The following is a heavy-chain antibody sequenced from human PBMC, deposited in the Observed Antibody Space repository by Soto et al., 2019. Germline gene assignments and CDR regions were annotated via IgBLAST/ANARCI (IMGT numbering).Heavy chain of an antibody. CDR2: ISAYNGNT. V-gene: IGHV1-18*01. CDR1: GYVFNNYG. CDR3: ARVKGSGYHNWFDP. Sequence: ASVKVSCKTSGYVFNNYGISWVRQAPGQGLEWMGWISAYNGNTNYAQKLQGRVTMTTDTSTSTAYMELRSLRSDDTAVYYCARVKGSGYHNWFDPWGQGTLVTVSS. D-gene: IGHD3-22*01. J-gene: IGHJ5*02.